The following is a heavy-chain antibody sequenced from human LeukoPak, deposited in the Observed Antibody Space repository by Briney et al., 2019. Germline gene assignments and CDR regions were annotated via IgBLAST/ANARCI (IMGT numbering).Heavy chain of an antibody. D-gene: IGHD4-17*01. Sequence: ASVNVSCKASGYTFTNYYMHWVRQAPGQGLEWVGWINPNSGGTNYARKFQGRVTMTRDTSISTAYMELSRLRSDDTAVYYCARDCSTVTTPYFDYWGKGTLVTVSS. CDR1: GYTFTNYY. J-gene: IGHJ4*02. CDR2: INPNSGGT. V-gene: IGHV1-2*02. CDR3: ARDCSTVTTPYFDY.